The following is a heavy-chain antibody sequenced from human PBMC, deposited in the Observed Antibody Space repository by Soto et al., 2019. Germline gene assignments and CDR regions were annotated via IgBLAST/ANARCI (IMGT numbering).Heavy chain of an antibody. CDR1: GFTFSDYY. J-gene: IGHJ6*02. V-gene: IGHV3-11*01. CDR2: ISSSGSTI. D-gene: IGHD2-2*01. Sequence: GGSLRLSCAASGFTFSDYYMSWIRQAPGKGLEWVSYISSSGSTIYYADSVKGRFTISRDNAKNSLYLQMNSLRAEDTAVYYCARGGYCSSTSCHYYYGMDVWGQGTTVTVSS. CDR3: ARGGYCSSTSCHYYYGMDV.